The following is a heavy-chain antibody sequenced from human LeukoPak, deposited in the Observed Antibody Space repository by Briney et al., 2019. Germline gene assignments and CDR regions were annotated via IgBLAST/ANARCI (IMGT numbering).Heavy chain of an antibody. CDR1: GYSISSSYY. D-gene: IGHD3-3*01. V-gene: IGHV4-38-2*02. Sequence: SETLSLTCTVSGYSISSSYYWGWIRQPPGKGLEWIGSIYYSGSTYYNPSLKSRVTISVDTSKNQFSLKLSSVTAADTAVYYCARGGTGRGYYDFWSGYLVHFDYWGQGTLVTVSS. J-gene: IGHJ4*02. CDR2: IYYSGST. CDR3: ARGGTGRGYYDFWSGYLVHFDY.